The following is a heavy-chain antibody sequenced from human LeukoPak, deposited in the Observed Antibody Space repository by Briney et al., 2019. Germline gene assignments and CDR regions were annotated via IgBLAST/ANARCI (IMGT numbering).Heavy chain of an antibody. V-gene: IGHV3-23*01. J-gene: IGHJ6*02. CDR3: ARVRGSGSYYPSGYYYYGMDV. CDR1: RFTFNSYA. Sequence: GGSLRLSCAASRFTFNSYAMSWVRQAPGKGLEWVSVIGGSNGITFYVGSVKGRFTISRDNSKNTLYLQMNSLRAEDTAVYYCARVRGSGSYYPSGYYYYGMDVWGQGTTVTVSS. D-gene: IGHD3-10*01. CDR2: IGGSNGIT.